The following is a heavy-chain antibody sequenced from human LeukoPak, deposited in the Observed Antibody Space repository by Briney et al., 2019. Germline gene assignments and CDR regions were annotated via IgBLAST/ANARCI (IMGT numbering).Heavy chain of an antibody. CDR2: INWNGGST. Sequence: GGSLRLSCAASGFTFDDYGMSWVRQAPGKGLEWVSGINWNGGSTGYADSVKGRFTISRDNAKNSLYLQMSSLRAEDTALYYCARAIYYDSSGYYYYYFDYWGQGTLVTVSS. V-gene: IGHV3-20*04. CDR3: ARAIYYDSSGYYYYYFDY. D-gene: IGHD3-22*01. CDR1: GFTFDDYG. J-gene: IGHJ4*02.